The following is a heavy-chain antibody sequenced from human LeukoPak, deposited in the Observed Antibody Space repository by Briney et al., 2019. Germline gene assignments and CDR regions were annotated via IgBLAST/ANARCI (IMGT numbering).Heavy chain of an antibody. D-gene: IGHD3-9*01. J-gene: IGHJ4*02. CDR1: GGSFSGYY. V-gene: IGHV4-34*01. CDR2: INHSGSA. CDR3: ARAEVYYGILTGYYIKGYYFDY. Sequence: PSETLSLTCAVYGGSFSGYYWSWIRQPPGKGLEWIGEINHSGSANYNPSLKSRVTISVDTSKNQFSLKLSSVTAADTAVYYCARAEVYYGILTGYYIKGYYFDYWGQGTLVTVSS.